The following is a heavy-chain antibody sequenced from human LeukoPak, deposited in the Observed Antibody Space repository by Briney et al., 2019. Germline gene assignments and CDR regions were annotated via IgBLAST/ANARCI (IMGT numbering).Heavy chain of an antibody. CDR2: MNPNSGNT. J-gene: IGHJ4*02. Sequence: ASVTVSCKATGYTVTNYDINGVRQATGQGLEWWGWMNPNSGNTGCAQKFQGRVTMTRNTSISKAYMELSSLRSEDTAVYYCARRRWLVLLDYWGQGTLVTVSS. CDR3: ARRRWLVLLDY. V-gene: IGHV1-8*01. CDR1: GYTVTNYD. D-gene: IGHD6-19*01.